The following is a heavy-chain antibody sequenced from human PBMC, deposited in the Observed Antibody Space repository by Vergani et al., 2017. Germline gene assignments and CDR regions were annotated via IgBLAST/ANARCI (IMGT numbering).Heavy chain of an antibody. CDR1: GGSISRGSYY. D-gene: IGHD3-10*01. Sequence: QVQLQESGPGLVKPSQTLSLTCTVSGGSISRGSYYWSWIRQPAGKGLEWIGRIYTSGSTNYNPSLKSRVTISVDTSKNQFSLKLSSVTAADTAVYYCARGGSDYGSGSYRDYWGQGTLVTVAS. J-gene: IGHJ4*02. CDR3: ARGGSDYGSGSYRDY. CDR2: IYTSGST. V-gene: IGHV4-61*02.